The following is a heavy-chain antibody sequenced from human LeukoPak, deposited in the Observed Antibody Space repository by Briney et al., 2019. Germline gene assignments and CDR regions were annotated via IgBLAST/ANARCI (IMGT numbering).Heavy chain of an antibody. CDR1: GGSISSSNW. D-gene: IGHD5-12*01. J-gene: IGHJ4*02. Sequence: SGTLSLTCAVSGGSISSSNWWSWVRQPPGKGLEWIGEIYHSGSTNYNPSLKSRVTISVDTSKNQFSLKLSSVTAADMAVYYCARGTFSGYDLGANFDYWGQGTLVTVSS. CDR2: IYHSGST. V-gene: IGHV4-4*02. CDR3: ARGTFSGYDLGANFDY.